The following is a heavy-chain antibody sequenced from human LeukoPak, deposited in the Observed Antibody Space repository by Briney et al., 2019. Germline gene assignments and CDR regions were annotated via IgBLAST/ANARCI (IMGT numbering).Heavy chain of an antibody. CDR1: GGSISSYY. CDR3: ARGAPPRYYDFWSGYYIPYYMDV. D-gene: IGHD3-3*01. J-gene: IGHJ6*03. V-gene: IGHV4-59*01. CDR2: IYYSGST. Sequence: PSETLSLTCTVSGGSISSYYWSWIRQPPGKGLEWIGYIYYSGSTNYNPSLKSRVTISVDTSKNQFSLKLSSVTAAVTAVYYCARGAPPRYYDFWSGYYIPYYMDVWGKGTTVTVSS.